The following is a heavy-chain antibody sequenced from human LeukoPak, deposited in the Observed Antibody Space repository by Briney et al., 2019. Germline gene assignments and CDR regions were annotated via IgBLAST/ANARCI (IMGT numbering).Heavy chain of an antibody. D-gene: IGHD3-22*01. CDR2: IKQDGSEK. J-gene: IGHJ4*02. CDR3: ATYYDSSRYFLDY. CDR1: GFTFSGSA. Sequence: GGSLRLSCAASGFTFSGSAMHWVRQAPGKGLEWVANIKQDGSEKNYVDSVKGRFTICRDNAKKSLYLQMNSLRADDTAVYYCATYYDSSRYFLDYWGQGTLVIVSS. V-gene: IGHV3-7*01.